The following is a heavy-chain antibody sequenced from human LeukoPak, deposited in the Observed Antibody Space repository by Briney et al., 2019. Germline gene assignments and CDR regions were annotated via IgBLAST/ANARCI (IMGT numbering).Heavy chain of an antibody. CDR1: GFTFSSYG. Sequence: PGGTLRLSCGASGFTFSSYGMSWVCQAPGKGLEWVSSISDSGDRTFYADSVKGRFTISRDNSKNTLYLQMNSLRAEDTAVYYCARDLGQYYDTSDNWFDPWGQGTLVTVSS. V-gene: IGHV3-23*01. J-gene: IGHJ5*02. CDR3: ARDLGQYYDTSDNWFDP. D-gene: IGHD3-22*01. CDR2: ISDSGDRT.